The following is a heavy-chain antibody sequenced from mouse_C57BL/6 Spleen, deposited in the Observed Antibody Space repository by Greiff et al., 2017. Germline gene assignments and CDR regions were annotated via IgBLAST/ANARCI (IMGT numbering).Heavy chain of an antibody. D-gene: IGHD2-4*01. V-gene: IGHV5-17*01. Sequence: EVKLVESGGGLVKPGGSLKLSCAASGFTFSDYGMHWVRQAPEKGLEWVAYISRGSSTIYYADTVKGRFTISRDNAKNTLFLQMTSLRSEDTAMYYCAIYYDYDWFAYWGQGTLVTVSA. CDR1: GFTFSDYG. CDR3: AIYYDYDWFAY. J-gene: IGHJ3*01. CDR2: ISRGSSTI.